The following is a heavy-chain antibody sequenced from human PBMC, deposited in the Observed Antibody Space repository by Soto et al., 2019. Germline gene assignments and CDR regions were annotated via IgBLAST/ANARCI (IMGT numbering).Heavy chain of an antibody. CDR2: IKEDGSEQ. J-gene: IGHJ4*02. Sequence: EVQLVESGGDLVQPGGALRLSCAASGFTFTRFWMTWIRQAPGKGLEWLANIKEDGSEQHYVDSMRGRFTISRDNAKNLLYLQINSRRAEDTAVYYCARLQRDYFDYWGQGTLVTVSS. CDR1: GFTFTRFW. V-gene: IGHV3-7*01. D-gene: IGHD4-4*01. CDR3: ARLQRDYFDY.